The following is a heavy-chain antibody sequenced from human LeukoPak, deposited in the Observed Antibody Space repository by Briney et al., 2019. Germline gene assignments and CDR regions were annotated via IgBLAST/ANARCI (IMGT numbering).Heavy chain of an antibody. CDR1: GGTFSSYA. J-gene: IGHJ4*02. V-gene: IGHV1-8*03. CDR2: MNPNSGNT. Sequence: ASVKVSCKASGGTFSSYAINWVRQAPGQGLEWMGWMNPNSGNTDLVQKFQGRVTFTRDTTMRTAYMELSSLRSDDTAVYFCARGASRSFDYWGQGTLVTVSS. CDR3: ARGASRSFDY.